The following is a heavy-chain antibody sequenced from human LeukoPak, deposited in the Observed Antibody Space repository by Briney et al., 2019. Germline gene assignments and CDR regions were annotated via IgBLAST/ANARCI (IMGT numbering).Heavy chain of an antibody. D-gene: IGHD1-1*01. J-gene: IGHJ3*02. CDR3: ARAYDLTPAFDI. Sequence: SETLSLTCTVSGGSISSYCWSWIRQPPGKGLEWIGYIYYSGSTNYNPSLKSRVTISVDTSKNQFSLKLSSVTAADTAVYYCARAYDLTPAFDIWGQGTMVTVSS. CDR1: GGSISSYC. V-gene: IGHV4-59*01. CDR2: IYYSGST.